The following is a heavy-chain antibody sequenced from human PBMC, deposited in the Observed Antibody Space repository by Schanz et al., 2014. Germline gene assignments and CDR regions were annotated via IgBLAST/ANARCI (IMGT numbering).Heavy chain of an antibody. D-gene: IGHD3-22*01. CDR1: GFTVSSNY. CDR2: IYSGGST. CDR3: AKEDRNHNSDYVY. J-gene: IGHJ4*02. V-gene: IGHV3-66*03. Sequence: VQLVESGGGLIQPGGSLRLSCAASGFTVSSNYMSWVRQAPGKGLEWVSVIYSGGSTYYADSVKGRFTISRDDSKNTLYLQMNSLRPEDTAVYYCAKEDRNHNSDYVYWGQGTLVTVSS.